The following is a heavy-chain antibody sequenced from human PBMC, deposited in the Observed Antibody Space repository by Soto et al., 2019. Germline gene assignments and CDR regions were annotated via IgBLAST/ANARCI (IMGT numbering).Heavy chain of an antibody. CDR3: AHEVSGDGPLDY. V-gene: IGHV2-5*02. CDR1: GFSLSSNGEG. D-gene: IGHD4-17*01. J-gene: IGHJ4*02. Sequence: QITLKESGPTLVKPTQTLTLTCTLSGFSLSSNGEGVGWIRQSPGKALEWLAVVYWDDVKHYSPSLERKLTITEDTSETEVVLTITNMDSGDTATYYCAHEVSGDGPLDYGGQGILVTVSS. CDR2: VYWDDVK.